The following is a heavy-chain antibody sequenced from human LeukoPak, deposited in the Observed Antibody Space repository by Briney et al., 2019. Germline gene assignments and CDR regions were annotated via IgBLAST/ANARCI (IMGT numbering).Heavy chain of an antibody. CDR2: INPSGGST. V-gene: IGHV1-46*01. CDR3: ARNSGSIYPFDY. Sequence: GASVKVSCKASGYTFTSYYMHWVRQAPGQGLEWMGIINPSGGSTSYAQKFQGRVTMTRDTSTSTVYMELSSLRSEDTAAYYCARNSGSIYPFDYWGQGTLVTVSS. CDR1: GYTFTSYY. D-gene: IGHD3-22*01. J-gene: IGHJ4*02.